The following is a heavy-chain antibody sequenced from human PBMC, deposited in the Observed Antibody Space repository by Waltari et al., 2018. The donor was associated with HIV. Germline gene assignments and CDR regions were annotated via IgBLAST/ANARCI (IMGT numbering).Heavy chain of an antibody. CDR2: ISSSGDTV. J-gene: IGHJ4*02. Sequence: EVQLVESGGSLVQPGGSLRLSCTASGFAFRTYSSNWVRQPPGKGREWISYISSSGDTVYYAGSVKDRFTISRDKAKNSLYLQMNSLRPEDTAVYYCASPAQAEGYWGQGTLVTVSS. V-gene: IGHV3-48*01. D-gene: IGHD2-15*01. CDR1: GFAFRTYS. CDR3: ASPAQAEGY.